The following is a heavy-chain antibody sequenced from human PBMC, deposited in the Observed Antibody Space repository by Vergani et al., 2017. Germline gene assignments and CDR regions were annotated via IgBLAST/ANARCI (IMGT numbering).Heavy chain of an antibody. J-gene: IGHJ4*02. Sequence: QLQLQESGPGLVKPSETLSLTCSVSGGSISSSSYYWGWIRQPPGKGLEWIGSIYYSGSTYYNPSLKSRVTISVDTSKNHFSLKLSSVTAADTAVYYRARSPPSITWRPGHFDYWGQGTLVTVSS. V-gene: IGHV4-39*02. CDR3: ARSPPSITWRPGHFDY. CDR2: IYYSGST. D-gene: IGHD6-13*01. CDR1: GGSISSSSYY.